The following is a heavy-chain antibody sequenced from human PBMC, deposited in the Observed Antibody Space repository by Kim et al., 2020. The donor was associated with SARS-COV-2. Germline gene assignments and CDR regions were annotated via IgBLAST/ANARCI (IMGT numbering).Heavy chain of an antibody. CDR1: GYSFTNYG. D-gene: IGHD3-10*01. Sequence: ASMKVSCKTSGYSFTNYGITWVRQAPGQGLEWMGRISVDNGNTKYAQKILGRVTMTTDTSTSTAYMELRSLRSDDTAVYYCARDMVRRDFYYYYMDVWCQGTTVTVFS. CDR3: ARDMVRRDFYYYYMDV. CDR2: ISVDNGNT. J-gene: IGHJ6*03. V-gene: IGHV1-18*01.